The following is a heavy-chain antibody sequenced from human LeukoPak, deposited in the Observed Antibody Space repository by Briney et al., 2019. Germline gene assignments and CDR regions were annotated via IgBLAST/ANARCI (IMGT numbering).Heavy chain of an antibody. Sequence: SETLSLTCAVYGGSFSGYYWSWIRQPPGKGLEWIGEINHSGSTNYNPSLKSRVTISVDTSKNQFSLKLSPVTAADTAVYYCARHLGIVGATTLWGQGTLVTVSS. CDR2: INHSGST. D-gene: IGHD1-26*01. CDR3: ARHLGIVGATTL. CDR1: GGSFSGYY. J-gene: IGHJ4*02. V-gene: IGHV4-34*01.